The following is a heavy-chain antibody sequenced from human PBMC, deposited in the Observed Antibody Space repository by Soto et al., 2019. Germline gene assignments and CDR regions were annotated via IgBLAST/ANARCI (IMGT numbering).Heavy chain of an antibody. CDR2: IYYSGST. J-gene: IGHJ2*01. V-gene: IGHV4-59*01. CDR3: ASSPLRLGELSRPHWYFDL. Sequence: SETLSLTCTVSGGSISSYYWGWIRQPPGKGLEWIGYIYYSGSTNYNPSLKSRVTISVDTSKNQSSLKLSSVTAADTAVYYCASSPLRLGELSRPHWYFDLWGRGTLVTVSS. D-gene: IGHD3-16*02. CDR1: GGSISSYY.